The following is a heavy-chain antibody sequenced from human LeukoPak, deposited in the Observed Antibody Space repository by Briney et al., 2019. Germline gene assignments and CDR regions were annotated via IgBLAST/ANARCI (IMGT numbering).Heavy chain of an antibody. CDR2: IYYSGST. CDR3: ARICPEFDP. V-gene: IGHV4-39*01. CDR1: GGSISSSSYY. D-gene: IGHD1-14*01. Sequence: SQTLSLTCTVSGGSISSSSYYWGWIRQPPGKGLEWIGSIYYSGSTYYNPSLKSRVTISVDTSKNQFSLKLSSVTAADTAVYYCARICPEFDPWGQGTLVTVSS. J-gene: IGHJ5*02.